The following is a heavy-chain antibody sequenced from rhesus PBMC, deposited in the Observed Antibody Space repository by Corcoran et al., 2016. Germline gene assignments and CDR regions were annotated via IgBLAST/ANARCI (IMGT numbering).Heavy chain of an antibody. CDR2: IYGSITST. CDR3: ARDVGYSSGWSVWYFDI. V-gene: IGHV4S10*01. Sequence: QVQLQESGPGVVKPSETLSLTCAVSGGSISRRSQWSWIRPPPGQGPEWIGYIYGSITSTNYNPSLKSRVTISKDTSKNQFSLKLSSVTAADTAVYYCARDVGYSSGWSVWYFDIWGPGTPITISS. CDR1: GGSISRRSQ. D-gene: IGHD6S26*01. J-gene: IGHJ2*01.